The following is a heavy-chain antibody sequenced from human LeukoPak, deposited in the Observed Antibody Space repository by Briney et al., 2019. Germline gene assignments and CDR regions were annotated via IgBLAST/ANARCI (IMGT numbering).Heavy chain of an antibody. CDR3: AREPTFSSSWYTSCDF. D-gene: IGHD6-13*01. V-gene: IGHV3-21*01. CDR1: GFTFINYS. Sequence: SGGSLRLSCTASGFTFINYSMNWVRQAPGKGLEWVSSISTNSAFIYYADSVKGRFTISRDNAKNSLYLQMNSLKVEDTAVYYCAREPTFSSSWYTSCDFWGQGTLVTVSS. CDR2: ISTNSAFI. J-gene: IGHJ4*02.